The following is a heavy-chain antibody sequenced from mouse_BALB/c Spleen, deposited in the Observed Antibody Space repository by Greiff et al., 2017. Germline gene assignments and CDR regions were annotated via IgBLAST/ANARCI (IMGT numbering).Heavy chain of an antibody. D-gene: IGHD1-1*01. J-gene: IGHJ4*01. CDR3: ARERDYYGREGRAMDY. V-gene: IGHV2-9*02. Sequence: VKLVESGPGLVAPSQSLSITCTVSGFSLTSYGVHWVRQPPGKGLEWLGVIWAGGSTNYNSALMSRLSISKDNSKSQVFLKMNSLQTDDTAMYYCARERDYYGREGRAMDYWGQGTSVTVSS. CDR2: IWAGGST. CDR1: GFSLTSYG.